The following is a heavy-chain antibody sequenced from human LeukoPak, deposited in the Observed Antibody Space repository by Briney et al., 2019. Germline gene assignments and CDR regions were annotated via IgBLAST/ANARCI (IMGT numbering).Heavy chain of an antibody. CDR3: SRETTSGY. Sequence: GGSLRLSYAASGFSFSGYSMNWVRQPPGQGLEWISYISRGSHTIYYADSVRGRFTISRDDAKNSLYLQMNSLRAEDTGIYYCSRETTSGYWGQGTLVTVSS. CDR2: ISRGSHTI. V-gene: IGHV3-48*04. J-gene: IGHJ4*02. D-gene: IGHD1-1*01. CDR1: GFSFSGYS.